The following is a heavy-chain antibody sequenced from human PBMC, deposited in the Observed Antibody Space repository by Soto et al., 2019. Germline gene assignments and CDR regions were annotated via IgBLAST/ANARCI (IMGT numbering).Heavy chain of an antibody. Sequence: SETRSRTCTFCVCSISSSSYYLCCIRQPPWKGLELIVSIYYSGSTYYNPSLKSRVTISVDTSKNQFYLKLSSVTAEDTAVYYCASGGLNAATQQIESWGQGNMVNVSS. CDR1: VCSISSSSYY. J-gene: IGHJ4*02. CDR2: IYYSGST. V-gene: IGHV4-39*01. D-gene: IGHD3-16*01. CDR3: ASGGLNAATQQIES.